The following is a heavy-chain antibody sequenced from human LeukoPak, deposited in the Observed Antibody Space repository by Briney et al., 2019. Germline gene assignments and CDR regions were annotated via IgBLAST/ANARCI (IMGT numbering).Heavy chain of an antibody. J-gene: IGHJ4*02. V-gene: IGHV1-2*02. CDR2: INPNSGGT. CDR1: GYSFTGYY. Sequence: AAVKVSCKASGYSFTGYYMHWVRQAPGQGLEWMGWINPNSGGTNYAQKFQGRVTMTRDTSISTAYIELSRLTHSYPGVYYCARDMYYDSSGYPYWGQGTLVTVSS. D-gene: IGHD3-22*01. CDR3: ARDMYYDSSGYPY.